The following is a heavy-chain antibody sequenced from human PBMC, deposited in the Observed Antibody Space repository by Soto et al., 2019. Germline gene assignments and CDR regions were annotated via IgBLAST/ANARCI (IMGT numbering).Heavy chain of an antibody. D-gene: IGHD3-10*01. V-gene: IGHV3-30*18. CDR2: ISYDGSNK. J-gene: IGHJ4*02. CDR1: GFTFSSYG. CDR3: AKNNYPSYGSGSYQFDY. Sequence: QVQLVESGGGVVQPGRSLRLSCAASGFTFSSYGMHWVRQAPGKGLEWVAVISYDGSNKYYADSVKGRFTISRVNTKNTLYLQMNSLRAEDTAVYYCAKNNYPSYGSGSYQFDYWGQGTLVTVSS.